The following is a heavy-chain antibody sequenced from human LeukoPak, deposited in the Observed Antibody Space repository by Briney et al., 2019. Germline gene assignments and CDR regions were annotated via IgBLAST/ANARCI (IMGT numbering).Heavy chain of an antibody. D-gene: IGHD6-19*01. V-gene: IGHV3-7*01. J-gene: IGHJ4*02. CDR3: ARDLVDSSGWYCFDY. CDR1: GFTFSSYW. CDR2: IKQDGSEK. Sequence: GGSLRLSCAASGFTFSSYWMSWVRQAPGKGLEWVANIKQDGSEKYYVDSVKGRFTISRDNAKNSLYLQMNSLRAEDTAVYHCARDLVDSSGWYCFDYWGQGTLVTVSS.